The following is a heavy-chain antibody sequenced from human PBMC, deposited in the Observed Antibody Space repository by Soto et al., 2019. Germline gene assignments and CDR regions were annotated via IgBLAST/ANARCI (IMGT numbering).Heavy chain of an antibody. CDR3: AILQLWCSGAFDI. V-gene: IGHV3-48*01. J-gene: IGHJ3*02. D-gene: IGHD5-18*01. CDR2: ISSSSSTI. Sequence: PGGSLRLSCVGSGFIVDDYAMNWVRQAPGKGLEWVSYISSSSSTIYYADSVKGRFTISRDNAKNSLYLQMNSLRAEDTAVYYCAILQLWCSGAFDIWGQGTMVTVSS. CDR1: GFIVDDYA.